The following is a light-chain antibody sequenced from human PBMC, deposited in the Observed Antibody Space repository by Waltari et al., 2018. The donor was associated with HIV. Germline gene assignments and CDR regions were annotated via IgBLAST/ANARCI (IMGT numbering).Light chain of an antibody. CDR2: EVS. Sequence: QSALTQPASVSGSPGQSITISCTGTSSDVGGYNYVSWYQQHPGKAPKLMIYEVSNRPPGVSNRFSGSKSGNTAPLTISGLQAEDEADYYCSSYTSSSTVVFGGGTKLTVL. CDR1: SSDVGGYNY. V-gene: IGLV2-14*01. J-gene: IGLJ2*01. CDR3: SSYTSSSTVV.